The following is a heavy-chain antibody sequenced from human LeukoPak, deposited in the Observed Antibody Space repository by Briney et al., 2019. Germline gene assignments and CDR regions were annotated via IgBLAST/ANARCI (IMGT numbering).Heavy chain of an antibody. Sequence: GGSLRLSCAASGFTFSNAWMNWVRQAPGKGLEWVGRIKSKTDGGTTDYAAPVKGRFTISRDDSKNTLYLQMNSLKTEDTAVYYCTTESYYYETYYYYYYGMDVWGQRTTVTVSS. CDR1: GFTFSNAW. CDR2: IKSKTDGGTT. CDR3: TTESYYYETYYYYYYGMDV. V-gene: IGHV3-15*07. J-gene: IGHJ6*02. D-gene: IGHD3-22*01.